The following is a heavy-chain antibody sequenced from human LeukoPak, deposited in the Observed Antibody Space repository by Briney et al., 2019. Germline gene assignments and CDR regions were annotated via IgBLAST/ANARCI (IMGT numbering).Heavy chain of an antibody. D-gene: IGHD6-6*01. Sequence: ASVTVSCTASGYTFTSYAMNWVRQAPGQGLEWMGWINTNTGNPTYAQGFTGRFVFSLDTSVSTAYLQISSLKAEDTAVYYCAREAAARPDYFDYWGQGTLVTVSS. V-gene: IGHV7-4-1*02. CDR3: AREAAARPDYFDY. CDR1: GYTFTSYA. J-gene: IGHJ4*02. CDR2: INTNTGNP.